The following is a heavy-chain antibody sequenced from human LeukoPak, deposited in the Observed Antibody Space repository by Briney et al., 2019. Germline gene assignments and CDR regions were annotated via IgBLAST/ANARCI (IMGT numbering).Heavy chain of an antibody. V-gene: IGHV4-39*07. Sequence: SETLSLTCTVSGGSISSSSYYWGWIRQPPGKGLEWIGSIYYSGSTNYNPSLKSRVTISVDTSKNQFSLKLSSVTAADTAVYYCARQRGYSGYVFDYWGQGTLVTVSS. CDR2: IYYSGST. D-gene: IGHD5-12*01. J-gene: IGHJ4*02. CDR1: GGSISSSSYY. CDR3: ARQRGYSGYVFDY.